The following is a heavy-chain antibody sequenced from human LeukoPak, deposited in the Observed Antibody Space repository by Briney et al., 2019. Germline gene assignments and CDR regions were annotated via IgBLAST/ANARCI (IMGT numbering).Heavy chain of an antibody. Sequence: GGSLRLSCAASGFTFSNYWMHWVGQAPGKGLLWVSLIKSDGTTTSYADSVKGRFTISRDNAKNTLYLQMNSLRAEDTAVYYCARGGIKGTFDYWGQGTLVTVSS. CDR1: GFTFSNYW. J-gene: IGHJ4*02. V-gene: IGHV3-74*01. CDR3: ARGGIKGTFDY. D-gene: IGHD2-21*01. CDR2: IKSDGTTT.